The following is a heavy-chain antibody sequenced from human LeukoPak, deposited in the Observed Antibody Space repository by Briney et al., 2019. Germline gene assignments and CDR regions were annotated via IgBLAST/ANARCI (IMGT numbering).Heavy chain of an antibody. CDR3: ARDLGYGYGSVWHKYFDY. CDR2: IDPNSGGT. D-gene: IGHD5-18*01. J-gene: IGHJ4*01. CDR1: GYTFSGYY. V-gene: IGHV1-2*06. Sequence: GASVKVSCKASGYTFSGYYLHWVRQAPGQGLEWMGHIDPNSGGTKYAQKFQGRVTMTRDTSTTSAYMELSSRIFDDTAVYYCARDLGYGYGSVWHKYFDYWGHGALVTVSS.